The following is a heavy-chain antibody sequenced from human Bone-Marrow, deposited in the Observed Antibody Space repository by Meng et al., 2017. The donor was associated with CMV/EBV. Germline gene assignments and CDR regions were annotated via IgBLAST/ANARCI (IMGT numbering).Heavy chain of an antibody. CDR1: GFTFSSYS. CDR2: ISSSSSYI. J-gene: IGHJ6*01. CDR3: ARDWYSSSWYDHGGMDV. Sequence: GESLKISCAASGFTFSSYSMNWVRQAPGKGLEWVSSISSSSSYIYYADSVKGRFTISRDNAKNSLYLQMNSLRAEDTAVYYCARDWYSSSWYDHGGMDVWGPGTTVTGYS. D-gene: IGHD6-13*01. V-gene: IGHV3-21*01.